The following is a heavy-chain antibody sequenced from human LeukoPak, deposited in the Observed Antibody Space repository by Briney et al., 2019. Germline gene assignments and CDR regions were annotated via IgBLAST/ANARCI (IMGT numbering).Heavy chain of an antibody. CDR3: ATKQWLVPEADY. D-gene: IGHD6-19*01. V-gene: IGHV1-2*02. J-gene: IGHJ4*02. Sequence: ASVKVSCKASGYTFTGYYMHWVRQAPGQGLEWMGWINPNSGGTNYAQKFQGRVTMTRDTSISTAYTELSRLRSDDTAVYYCATKQWLVPEADYWGQGTLVTVSS. CDR1: GYTFTGYY. CDR2: INPNSGGT.